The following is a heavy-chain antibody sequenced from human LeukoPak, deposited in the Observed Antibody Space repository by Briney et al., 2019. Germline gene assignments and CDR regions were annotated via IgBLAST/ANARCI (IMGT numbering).Heavy chain of an antibody. CDR1: GGTFSSYT. Sequence: ASVNVSCKASGGTFSSYTISWVRQAPGQGLEWMGRIIPILGIANYAQKFQGRVTITADKSTSTAYMELSSLRSEDTAVYYCARGPYYDSSGYVLDYWGQGTLVTVSS. D-gene: IGHD3-22*01. CDR3: ARGPYYDSSGYVLDY. CDR2: IIPILGIA. V-gene: IGHV1-69*02. J-gene: IGHJ4*02.